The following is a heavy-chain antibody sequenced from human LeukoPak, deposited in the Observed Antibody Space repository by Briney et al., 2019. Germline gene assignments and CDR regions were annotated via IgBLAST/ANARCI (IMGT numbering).Heavy chain of an antibody. Sequence: SGGSLRLSCAATGFTFSNYAIHWGRQAPGKGLEWVAFISDDGSRQHYADSVKGRFTISRDNSKNTLNLQLNSLIAEDTAVYYCVKDRTGTYTLDYWGQGTLVTVSS. D-gene: IGHD3-10*01. CDR1: GFTFSNYA. CDR3: VKDRTGTYTLDY. V-gene: IGHV3-30-3*01. CDR2: ISDDGSRQ. J-gene: IGHJ4*02.